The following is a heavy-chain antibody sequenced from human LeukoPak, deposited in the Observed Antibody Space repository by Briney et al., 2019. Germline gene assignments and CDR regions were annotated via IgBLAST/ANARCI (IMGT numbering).Heavy chain of an antibody. D-gene: IGHD2-21*02. CDR1: GASLSSGMYY. CDR3: TTHKAMVTPAGWFDP. V-gene: IGHV4-39*01. Sequence: PSETLSHTRTVSGASLSSGMYYWAWIRQSRGKGLEWIGSIYNTASTSYNPSFRGHLTLPVETSKNQNSLELRSLTPADRSMYDCTTHKAMVTPAGWFDPWGQGTLVIVSS. J-gene: IGHJ5*02. CDR2: IYNTAST.